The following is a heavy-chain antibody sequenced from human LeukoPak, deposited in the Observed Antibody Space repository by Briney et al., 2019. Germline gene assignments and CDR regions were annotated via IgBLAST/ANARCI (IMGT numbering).Heavy chain of an antibody. CDR1: GFTFSSYA. J-gene: IGHJ2*01. D-gene: IGHD3-10*01. CDR2: ISSNGGST. V-gene: IGHV3-64*04. CDR3: AKIGVIGNWYYDV. Sequence: GGSLRLSCSASGFTFSSYAMHWVRQAPGKGLEYVSAISSNGGSTYYADSVKGRFTISRDNSKNTLYLQMNSLRAGDTAIYYCAKIGVIGNWYYDVWGRGTLVTVSS.